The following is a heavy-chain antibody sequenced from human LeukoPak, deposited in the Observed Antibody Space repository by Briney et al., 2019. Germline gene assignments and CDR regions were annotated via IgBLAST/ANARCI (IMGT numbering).Heavy chain of an antibody. J-gene: IGHJ3*02. CDR3: ARETGYYTPLGAFDI. CDR2: INPSGGST. Sequence: ASVKVSCKASGYTFTSYYMHWVRQAPGQGLEWMGIINPSGGSTSYSQKFQGRVTMTRDTSTSTVYMELSSLRSEETAVYYCARETGYYTPLGAFDIWGQGTMVPVSS. V-gene: IGHV1-46*01. D-gene: IGHD3/OR15-3a*01. CDR1: GYTFTSYY.